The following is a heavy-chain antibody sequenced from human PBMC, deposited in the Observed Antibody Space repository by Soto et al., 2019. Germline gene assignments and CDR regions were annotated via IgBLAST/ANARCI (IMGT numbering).Heavy chain of an antibody. CDR3: ARDPGLLWFGESIGGNYYGMHV. CDR1: GGSISSYY. Sequence: SETLSLTCTVSGGSISSYYWSWIRQPPGKGLEWIGYIYYSGSTNYNPSLKSRATISVDTSKNQFSLKLSSVTAADTAVYYCARDPGLLWFGESIGGNYYGMHVWGQGTTVTVSS. D-gene: IGHD3-10*01. J-gene: IGHJ6*02. CDR2: IYYSGST. V-gene: IGHV4-59*01.